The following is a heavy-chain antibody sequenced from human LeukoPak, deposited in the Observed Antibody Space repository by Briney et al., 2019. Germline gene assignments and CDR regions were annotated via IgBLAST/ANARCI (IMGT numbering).Heavy chain of an antibody. CDR2: IKSQTEGATT. CDR3: ATETYTTPDSFDY. CDR1: RFTFSNAW. Sequence: GGSLRLSCVASRFTFSNAWMCWVRQTPGKGLEWGGRIKSQTEGATTDYAAPVKGTFTISRDDSKNTLYLQMNSLKTEDTAMYSCATETYTTPDSFDYWGQGTLVTVSS. J-gene: IGHJ4*02. V-gene: IGHV3-15*01. D-gene: IGHD1-1*01.